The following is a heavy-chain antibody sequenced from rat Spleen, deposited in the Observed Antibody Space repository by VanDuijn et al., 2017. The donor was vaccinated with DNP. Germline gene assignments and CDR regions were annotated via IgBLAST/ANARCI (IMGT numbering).Heavy chain of an antibody. Sequence: EVQLVESGGGLVQPGRSLKLSCAASGFTFSDYNMAWVRQAPKKGLEWVATIIYDGSRTYYRDSVKGRFTISRDNAKSTLYLQMDSLRSEDTATYYCATLGYYDGSYYFDYWGQGVMVTVSS. J-gene: IGHJ2*01. CDR2: IIYDGSRT. CDR3: ATLGYYDGSYYFDY. V-gene: IGHV5S10*01. CDR1: GFTFSDYN. D-gene: IGHD1-12*02.